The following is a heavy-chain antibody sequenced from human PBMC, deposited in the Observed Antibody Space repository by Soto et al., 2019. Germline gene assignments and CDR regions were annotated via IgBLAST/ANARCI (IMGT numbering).Heavy chain of an antibody. J-gene: IGHJ6*02. Sequence: ASVKVACKASGYTFTRSGISWLRQAPGQGLEWMGWISTYNGNTNYAQTFQGRVTMTTDTSTSTVHMELRSLRSDDTAVYYCARDNFRYQLAYYYYGMDVWGQGTTVTVSS. CDR2: ISTYNGNT. CDR1: GYTFTRSG. CDR3: ARDNFRYQLAYYYYGMDV. V-gene: IGHV1-18*01. D-gene: IGHD2-2*01.